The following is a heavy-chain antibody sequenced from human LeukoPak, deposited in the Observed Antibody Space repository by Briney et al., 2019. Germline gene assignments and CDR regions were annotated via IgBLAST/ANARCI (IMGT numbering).Heavy chain of an antibody. J-gene: IGHJ4*02. D-gene: IGHD3-10*01. CDR3: ARLRWPWGGRSSFDY. Sequence: GESLKISCKGSGYSFTSHWIGWVRQMPGKGLEWMGIVNPDDSDTIYSPSFQGQVTISADESITTAYLQWSSLKASDTAMYYCARLRWPWGGRSSFDYWGQGALVTVSS. CDR2: VNPDDSDT. CDR1: GYSFTSHW. V-gene: IGHV5-51*01.